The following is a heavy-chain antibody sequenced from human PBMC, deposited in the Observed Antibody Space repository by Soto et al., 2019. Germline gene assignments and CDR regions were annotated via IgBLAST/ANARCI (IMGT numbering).Heavy chain of an antibody. Sequence: GASVKVSCKASGFTFTSSAVQWVRQARGQRLEWIGWIVVGSGNTNYAQKFQERVTITRDMSTSTAYMELSSLRSEDTAVYYCAASSDSRQGPPDYWGQGTLVTVPQ. V-gene: IGHV1-58*01. J-gene: IGHJ4*02. CDR2: IVVGSGNT. D-gene: IGHD3-22*01. CDR3: AASSDSRQGPPDY. CDR1: GFTFTSSA.